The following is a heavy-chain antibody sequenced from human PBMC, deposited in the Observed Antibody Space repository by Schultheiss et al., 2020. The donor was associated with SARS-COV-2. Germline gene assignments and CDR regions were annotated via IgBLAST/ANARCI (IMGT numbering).Heavy chain of an antibody. Sequence: GGSLRLSCAASGFTFRSYAMTWVRQAPGKGLEWVSAISGSGGSTYYADSVKGRFTISRDNAKNSLYLQMNSLRAEDTAVYYCAREGKGTYGDYDFYYYGMDVWGQGTTVTVSS. CDR3: AREGKGTYGDYDFYYYGMDV. J-gene: IGHJ6*02. CDR2: ISGSGGST. CDR1: GFTFRSYA. V-gene: IGHV3-23*01. D-gene: IGHD4-17*01.